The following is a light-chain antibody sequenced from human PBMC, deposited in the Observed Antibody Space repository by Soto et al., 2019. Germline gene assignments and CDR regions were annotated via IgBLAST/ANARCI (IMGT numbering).Light chain of an antibody. CDR1: QSISSY. CDR2: AAS. V-gene: IGKV1-39*01. Sequence: DIQMTQSPSSLSAFVGDRVTITCRASQSISSYLNWYQQKPGEAPKLLIYAASSLQSGVPSRLTGSGSGTDFTLTISSLQPEDFATYYCQQSYSTPITFGQGARLEIK. J-gene: IGKJ5*01. CDR3: QQSYSTPIT.